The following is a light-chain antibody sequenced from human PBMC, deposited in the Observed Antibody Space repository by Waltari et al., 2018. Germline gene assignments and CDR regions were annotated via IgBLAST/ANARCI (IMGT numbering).Light chain of an antibody. CDR2: GAS. V-gene: IGKV3-20*01. J-gene: IGKJ1*01. CDR1: QSVSRA. Sequence: EIVLTQSPGPLSLSPGERATLSCRASQSVSRALAWYQQNPGQAPRLLIYGASNRATGIPDRVSGSGSGTDVSLIISRREPEDFAVYYCQHYVRLPVTFGQGTKVEIK. CDR3: QHYVRLPVT.